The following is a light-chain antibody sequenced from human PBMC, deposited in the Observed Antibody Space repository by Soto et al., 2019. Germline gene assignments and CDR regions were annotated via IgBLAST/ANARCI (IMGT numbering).Light chain of an antibody. Sequence: QSVLTQPPSASGTPGQRVTISCSGGSSNIGSNTVSWYQQLPGTAPKLVMYVNNQRSSGVPDRFSGSESGTSASLAISGLQSEVEADYYCATWDDSLNGPVFGGGTKLTVL. CDR3: ATWDDSLNGPV. CDR2: VNN. CDR1: SSNIGSNT. J-gene: IGLJ2*01. V-gene: IGLV1-44*01.